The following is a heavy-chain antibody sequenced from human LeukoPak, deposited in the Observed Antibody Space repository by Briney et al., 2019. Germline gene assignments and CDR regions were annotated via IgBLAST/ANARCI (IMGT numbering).Heavy chain of an antibody. D-gene: IGHD3-10*01. J-gene: IGHJ5*02. Sequence: SGTLSLTCTVSGGSISSSSYYWGWIRQPPGMGLEWIGTVYYSGTTYYNPSLKSRVTISVDTSKNLFSLKLSSVTAADTAVYYCARQYGSGCWCFDPWGQGTLVTVSS. CDR2: VYYSGTT. CDR1: GGSISSSSYY. CDR3: ARQYGSGCWCFDP. V-gene: IGHV4-39*01.